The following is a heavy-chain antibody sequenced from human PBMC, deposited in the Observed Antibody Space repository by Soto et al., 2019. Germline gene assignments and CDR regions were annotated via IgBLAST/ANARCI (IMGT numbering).Heavy chain of an antibody. CDR1: GGSFSGYY. J-gene: IGHJ4*02. CDR3: ARVGYTYYYDSSGPKRYYFDY. D-gene: IGHD3-22*01. Sequence: PSETLSLTCAVYGGSFSGYYWSWIRQPPGKGLEWIGEINHSGSTNYIPSLKSRVTISVDTSKNQFSLKLSSVTAADTAVYYCARVGYTYYYDSSGPKRYYFDYWGQGTLVTVSS. CDR2: INHSGST. V-gene: IGHV4-34*01.